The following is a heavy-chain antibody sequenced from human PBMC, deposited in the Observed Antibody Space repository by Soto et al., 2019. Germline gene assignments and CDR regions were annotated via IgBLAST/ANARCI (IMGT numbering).Heavy chain of an antibody. CDR3: ARYYSGTSCYVNY. D-gene: IGHD2-2*01. J-gene: IGHJ4*02. V-gene: IGHV3-11*01. Sequence: SLRLSCAASGFTFSDYYMTWIRQAPGKGLEWVSYISSSGSTIYYADSVKGRFTISRDNAKNSLYLQMSSLRAEDTAMYYCARYYSGTSCYVNYWGQGALVTVSS. CDR1: GFTFSDYY. CDR2: ISSSGSTI.